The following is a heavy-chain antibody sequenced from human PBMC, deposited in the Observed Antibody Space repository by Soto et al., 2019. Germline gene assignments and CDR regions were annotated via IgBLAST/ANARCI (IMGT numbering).Heavy chain of an antibody. V-gene: IGHV4-4*07. CDR1: GCTFSSYY. CDR3: ARVIPVYANDVFDI. CDR2: IYSSGST. D-gene: IGHD2-8*01. J-gene: IGHJ3*02. Sequence: SETLTLTCTASGCTFSSYYRSWIRQAAGKGLEWIGRIYSSGSTNYNPSLKSRVTMSVDTSKKQFSLKLSSVTAAETAVYYCARVIPVYANDVFDISGPVPMVTVSS.